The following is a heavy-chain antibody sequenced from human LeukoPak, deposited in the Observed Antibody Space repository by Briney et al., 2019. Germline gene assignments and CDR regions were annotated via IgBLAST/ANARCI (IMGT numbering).Heavy chain of an antibody. J-gene: IGHJ4*02. Sequence: ASVKVSCKASGYTFTSYDINWVRQATGQGLEWMGWMNPNSGDTGYAQKFQGRVTMTMNTSISTAYMELSSLRSEDTAVYYCARYDYGDLELDYWGQGTLVTVSS. CDR1: GYTFTSYD. CDR2: MNPNSGDT. D-gene: IGHD4-17*01. CDR3: ARYDYGDLELDY. V-gene: IGHV1-8*01.